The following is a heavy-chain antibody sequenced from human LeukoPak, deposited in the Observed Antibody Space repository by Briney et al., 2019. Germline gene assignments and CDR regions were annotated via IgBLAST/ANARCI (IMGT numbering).Heavy chain of an antibody. Sequence: SVKVSCKASGGTFSSYGISWARQAPGQGIEWMGGIIPIFGTANYAQKFQGRVTITADESTSTAYMELSSLRSEDTAVYYCARPYSSSSYYCGMDVWGQGTTVTVSS. CDR1: GGTFSSYG. D-gene: IGHD6-6*01. CDR3: ARPYSSSSYYCGMDV. J-gene: IGHJ6*02. CDR2: IIPIFGTA. V-gene: IGHV1-69*01.